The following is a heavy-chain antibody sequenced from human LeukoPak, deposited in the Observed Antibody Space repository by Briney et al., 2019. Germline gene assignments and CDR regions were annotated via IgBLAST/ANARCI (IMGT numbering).Heavy chain of an antibody. V-gene: IGHV4-4*07. Sequence: PSETLSLTCTVSGGSISSYYCSWIRQPAGTALEWIGRIYTSGTITYNPSLKSRVTMSVDTSKNQFSLKLSSVTAADTAVYYCAGLRDGYNSGLDYWGQGTLVTVS. J-gene: IGHJ4*02. CDR1: GGSISSYY. CDR2: IYTSGTI. CDR3: AGLRDGYNSGLDY. D-gene: IGHD5-24*01.